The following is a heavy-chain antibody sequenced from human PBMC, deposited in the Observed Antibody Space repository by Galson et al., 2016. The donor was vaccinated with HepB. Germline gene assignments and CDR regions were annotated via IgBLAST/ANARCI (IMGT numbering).Heavy chain of an antibody. J-gene: IGHJ3*02. CDR1: GFTFSNYG. D-gene: IGHD4-17*01. Sequence: SLRLSCAASGFTFSNYGIHWVRQAPGKGLEWVAVISDDGSNEYYADSVKGRFTISRDNSIKTLYLQMNSLRAEDTAVYYCARELYGDVGFDTWGQGTMVTVSS. V-gene: IGHV3-30*03. CDR2: ISDDGSNE. CDR3: ARELYGDVGFDT.